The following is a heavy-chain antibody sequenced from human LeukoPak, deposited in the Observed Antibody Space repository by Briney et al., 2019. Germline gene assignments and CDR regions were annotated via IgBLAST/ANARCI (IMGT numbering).Heavy chain of an antibody. CDR1: GFTFSDYY. CDR2: ISHTGSTT. J-gene: IGHJ4*02. Sequence: GGSLRLSCAASGFTFSDYYMSWIRQAPGKGLEWVSCISHTGSTTNYADSVKGRFTISRDNAKNSLYLQMNSLRAEDTAVYYCARLHYGGTFDYWGQGTLVTVSS. V-gene: IGHV3-11*01. CDR3: ARLHYGGTFDY. D-gene: IGHD4-17*01.